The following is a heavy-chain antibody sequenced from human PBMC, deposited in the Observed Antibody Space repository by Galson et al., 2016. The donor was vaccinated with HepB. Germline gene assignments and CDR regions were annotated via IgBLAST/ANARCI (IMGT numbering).Heavy chain of an antibody. V-gene: IGHV3-7*02. CDR2: IKQDGSEK. J-gene: IGHJ4*02. CDR3: VSRRHIAADGVD. D-gene: IGHD6-13*01. Sequence: SLRLSCAASGFSFSDYWMTWVRQAPGKGLEWVANIKQDGSEKYYVDSVKGRFTISRDNAKNSLYLQMNSLRAEDTAIYYCVSRRHIAADGVDWGQGILVTVS. CDR1: GFSFSDYW.